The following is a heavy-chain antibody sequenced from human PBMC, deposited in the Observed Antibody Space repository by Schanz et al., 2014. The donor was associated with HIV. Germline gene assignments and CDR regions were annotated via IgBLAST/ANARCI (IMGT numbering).Heavy chain of an antibody. CDR3: TRLHYYYDRSGFSFDC. CDR1: GYTFTNYG. V-gene: IGHV1-2*02. CDR2: INPNSGGT. Sequence: QVQLVQSGAEVKKPGASVKVSCKASGYTFTNYGISWVRQAPGQGLEWMGWINPNSGGTNLAQKFEGRVTMTIDRSIPTASMELSRLNSDDTAMYFCTRLHYYYDRSGFSFDCWGQGTLVTVSS. J-gene: IGHJ4*02. D-gene: IGHD3-22*01.